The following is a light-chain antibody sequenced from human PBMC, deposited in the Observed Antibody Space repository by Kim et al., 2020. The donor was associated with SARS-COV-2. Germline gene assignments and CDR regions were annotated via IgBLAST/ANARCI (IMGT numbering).Light chain of an antibody. J-gene: IGKJ2*01. CDR3: QQSYTFPYT. CDR1: QSVITF. V-gene: IGKV1-39*01. Sequence: SESIGDRVIITCRASQSVITFLDWYQQRPGKGPKPLIYAASSLQSGVPSRFSGSGSGTDFTLTISSLQPEDFATYYCQQSYTFPYTFGQGTKLEI. CDR2: AAS.